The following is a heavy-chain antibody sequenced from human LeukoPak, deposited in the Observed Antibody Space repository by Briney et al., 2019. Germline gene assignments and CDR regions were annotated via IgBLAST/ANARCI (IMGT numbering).Heavy chain of an antibody. CDR2: ICYSGST. CDR3: AAYVVATTGTDY. D-gene: IGHD5-12*01. Sequence: PSQTLSLTCTVSGGSISSGGYYWNWIRQHPGKGLEWIGYICYSGSTHYNPSLKSRLIISVDTSKNQFSLKLSSVTAADTAVYYCAAYVVATTGTDYWGQGTLVTVSS. J-gene: IGHJ4*02. V-gene: IGHV4-31*03. CDR1: GGSISSGGYY.